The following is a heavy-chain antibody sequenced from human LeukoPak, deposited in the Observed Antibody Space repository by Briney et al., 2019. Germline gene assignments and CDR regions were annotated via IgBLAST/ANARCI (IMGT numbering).Heavy chain of an antibody. CDR3: ARHKVGEIQKCDY. CDR2: IYYSGST. J-gene: IGHJ4*02. CDR1: GGSFYGGTFY. D-gene: IGHD5-18*01. Sequence: SETLSLTCSVFGGSFYGGTFYWGWIRQPPGKGLEWIGSIYYSGSTYYNPSLKSRVTISVDTSKSQFSLKLSSVTAADTAVYYCARHKVGEIQKCDYWGQGTLVTVSS. V-gene: IGHV4-39*01.